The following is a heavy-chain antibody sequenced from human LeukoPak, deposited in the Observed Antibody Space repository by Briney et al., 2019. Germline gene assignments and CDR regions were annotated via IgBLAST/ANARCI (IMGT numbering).Heavy chain of an antibody. CDR1: GFTFDDYA. J-gene: IGHJ6*04. V-gene: IGHV3-43D*04. Sequence: PGGSLRLSCAASGFTFDDYAMHWVRQAPGKGLEWVSLISWDGGSTYYADSVKGRFTISRDSSRHTLYLQMNSLGAEGTALYYCAKDKEYSGFGPILSGYYYGMDVWGKGTTVTVSS. CDR3: AKDKEYSGFGPILSGYYYGMDV. D-gene: IGHD5-12*01. CDR2: ISWDGGST.